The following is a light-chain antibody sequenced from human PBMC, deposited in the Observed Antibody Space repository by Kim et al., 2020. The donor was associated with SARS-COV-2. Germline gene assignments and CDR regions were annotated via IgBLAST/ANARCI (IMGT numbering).Light chain of an antibody. V-gene: IGKV1-9*01. CDR3: QQLNSYPMYT. CDR2: AAS. J-gene: IGKJ2*01. Sequence: DIQLTQSPSFLSASVGDRVTITCRASQSISSYLAWYQQKPGKAPKLLIYAASTLQSGVPSRFSGSGSGTEFTLTISSLQPEDFATYYCQQLNSYPMYTFGQGTKLEI. CDR1: QSISSY.